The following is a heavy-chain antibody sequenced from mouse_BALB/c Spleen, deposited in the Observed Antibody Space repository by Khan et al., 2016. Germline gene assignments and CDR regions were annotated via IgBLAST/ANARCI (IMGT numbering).Heavy chain of an antibody. J-gene: IGHJ2*01. V-gene: IGHV1-9*01. D-gene: IGHD1-1*02. Sequence: QVQLKQSGAELMKPGASVKISCKATGYTFSSYWIEWVKQRPGHGLEWIGEILPGSGSTNYNEKFKGKATFTADTSSNTADMQLSSLTSEESAVYYCARRGGNYFDYWGQGTTLTVSS. CDR1: GYTFSSYW. CDR3: ARRGGNYFDY. CDR2: ILPGSGST.